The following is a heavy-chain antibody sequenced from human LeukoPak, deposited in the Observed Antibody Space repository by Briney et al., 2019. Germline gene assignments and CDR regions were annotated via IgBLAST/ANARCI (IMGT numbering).Heavy chain of an antibody. V-gene: IGHV3-30*02. Sequence: GASLRLSCAASGFTFSIYGMHWVRHAPGKGLEWVAFIRYDGSDKYYTHSVTGRLTLSRDACKNRLYLQMNCQMTKDTAVYYCARAYCSSTSCYWVGWGYFDYWGQGTLVTVSS. CDR2: IRYDGSDK. D-gene: IGHD2-2*01. CDR3: ARAYCSSTSCYWVGWGYFDY. CDR1: GFTFSIYG. J-gene: IGHJ4*02.